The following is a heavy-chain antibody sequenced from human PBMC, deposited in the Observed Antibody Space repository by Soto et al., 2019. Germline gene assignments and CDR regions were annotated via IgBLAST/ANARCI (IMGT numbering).Heavy chain of an antibody. CDR1: GFTFSSYG. CDR2: MSGSNGDT. V-gene: IGHV3-23*01. J-gene: IGHJ6*02. D-gene: IGHD6-25*01. CDR3: AKVRIRGAAADRGYYGMDV. Sequence: EVQLLESGGGLVQPGGSLRLSCAGSGFTFSSYGMSWVRQAPGKGLEWVSGMSGSNGDTYYADSVKGRFTISRDNLKNALFLQMSRLRVEDTAVYYCAKVRIRGAAADRGYYGMDVWGQGTTVTVSS.